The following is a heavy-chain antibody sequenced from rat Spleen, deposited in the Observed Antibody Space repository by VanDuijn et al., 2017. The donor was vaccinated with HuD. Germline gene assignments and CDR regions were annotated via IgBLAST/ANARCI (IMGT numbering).Heavy chain of an antibody. V-gene: IGHV2-43*01. D-gene: IGHD1-12*01. J-gene: IGHJ2*01. CDR3: ARANRDSYAHFDY. Sequence: QVQLKESGPGLVQPSQTLSLTCNVSGFSLTSFHVSWVRQPPGKGLEWIGAIWSGGSTDYNSLLKSRLSITRDISKSQVFLKMNSLQTEDTATYYCARANRDSYAHFDYWGQGVMVTVSS. CDR2: IWSGGST. CDR1: GFSLTSFH.